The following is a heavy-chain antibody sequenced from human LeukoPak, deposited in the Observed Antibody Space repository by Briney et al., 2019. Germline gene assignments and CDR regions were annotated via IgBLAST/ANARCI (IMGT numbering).Heavy chain of an antibody. J-gene: IGHJ6*03. CDR2: ISGSGGST. Sequence: GGSLRLSCAASGFTLSSHAVGWVRQAPGKGLGWVSGISGSGGSTYYADSVKGRFTISRDNAKNTLYLQMNGLRAEDTAVYYCAGSYNNYYYYYMDVWGKGTTVTVSS. D-gene: IGHD1-1*01. CDR3: AGSYNNYYYYYMDV. CDR1: GFTLSSHA. V-gene: IGHV3-23*01.